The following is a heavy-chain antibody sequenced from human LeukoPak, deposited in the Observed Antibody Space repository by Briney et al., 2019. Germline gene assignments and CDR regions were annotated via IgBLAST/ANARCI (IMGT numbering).Heavy chain of an antibody. CDR3: ARDVPQGLTMIVVVDAFDI. CDR2: IIPIFGTA. J-gene: IGHJ3*02. D-gene: IGHD3-22*01. V-gene: IGHV1-69*13. CDR1: GGTFSSYA. Sequence: ASVKVSCKASGGTFSSYAISRVRQAPGQGLEWMGGIIPIFGTANYAQKFQGRVTITADESTSTAYMELSSLRSEDTAVYYCARDVPQGLTMIVVVDAFDIWGQGTMVTVSS.